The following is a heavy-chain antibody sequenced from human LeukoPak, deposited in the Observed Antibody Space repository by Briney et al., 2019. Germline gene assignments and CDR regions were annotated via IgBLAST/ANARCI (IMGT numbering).Heavy chain of an antibody. CDR1: GYTFTSYD. CDR3: ARDARYSGYDLRDY. Sequence: ASVKVSCKASGYTFTSYDINWVRQAPGQGLEWMGWISAYNGNTNYAQKLQGRVTMTTDTSTSTAYMELRSLRSDDTAVYYCARDARYSGYDLRDYWGQGTLVTVSS. D-gene: IGHD5-12*01. J-gene: IGHJ4*02. V-gene: IGHV1-18*01. CDR2: ISAYNGNT.